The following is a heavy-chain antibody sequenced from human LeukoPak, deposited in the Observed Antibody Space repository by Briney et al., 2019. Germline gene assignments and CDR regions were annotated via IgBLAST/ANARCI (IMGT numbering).Heavy chain of an antibody. D-gene: IGHD3-16*01. Sequence: SVTVSCKASGGTFSSYAISWVRQAPGQGLEWMGGIIPIFGTANYAQKFQGIVTITADESTSTAYMELSSLRSEDTAVYYCARAWEYDYVWGSFDYWGQGTLVTVSS. CDR2: IIPIFGTA. V-gene: IGHV1-69*13. CDR3: ARAWEYDYVWGSFDY. J-gene: IGHJ4*02. CDR1: GGTFSSYA.